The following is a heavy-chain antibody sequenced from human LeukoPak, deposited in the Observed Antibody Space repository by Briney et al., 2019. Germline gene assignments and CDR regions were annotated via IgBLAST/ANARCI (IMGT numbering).Heavy chain of an antibody. CDR1: GYTFTGYY. V-gene: IGHV1-2*02. CDR3: ARGLHCSGGTCSDS. CDR2: INPNSGGT. Sequence: ASVKVSCKASGYTFTGYYMHWVRQAPGQGLEWMGWINPNSGGTNYAQKLQGRVTMTRDTSINTAYMELGRLRSDDTAVYYCARGLHCSGGTCSDSWGQGTLVTVSS. D-gene: IGHD2-15*01. J-gene: IGHJ4*02.